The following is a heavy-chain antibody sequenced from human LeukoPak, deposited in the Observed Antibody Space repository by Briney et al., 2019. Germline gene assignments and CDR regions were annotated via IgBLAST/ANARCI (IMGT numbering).Heavy chain of an antibody. V-gene: IGHV4-59*01. CDR2: IYYTGST. CDR3: ARDGGGTSRPFDY. Sequence: SETLSLTCTVSGGSLSSYYWSWIRQPPGKGLEWIGNIYYTGSTNYNPSLKSRVTISVDTSKNQLSLKVSSVTAADTAVYYCARDGGGTSRPFDYWGQGTSVTVSS. CDR1: GGSLSSYY. D-gene: IGHD2-2*01. J-gene: IGHJ4*02.